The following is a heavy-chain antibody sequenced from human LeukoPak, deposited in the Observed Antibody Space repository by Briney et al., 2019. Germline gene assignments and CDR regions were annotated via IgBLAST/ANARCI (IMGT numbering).Heavy chain of an antibody. CDR3: ARDLRSSSSSGINYYGMDV. J-gene: IGHJ6*02. CDR1: GGSISRSGYY. CDR2: IYYSGST. D-gene: IGHD6-6*01. V-gene: IGHV4-31*03. Sequence: PSQTLSLTCTVSGGSISRSGYYWSWIRQHPGKGLEWIGYIYYSGSTYYNPSLRSRVTISVDTSKNQFSLKLSSVTAADTAVYYCARDLRSSSSSGINYYGMDVWGQGTTVTVSS.